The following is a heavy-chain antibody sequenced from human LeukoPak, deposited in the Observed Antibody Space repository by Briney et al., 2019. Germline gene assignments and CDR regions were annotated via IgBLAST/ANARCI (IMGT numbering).Heavy chain of an antibody. Sequence: GGSLRLSCAASGFTFSSYWMTWVRQAPGKGLEWVANIKEDGGEGYYVDSVKGRFTVSRDNAKNSLYLQMNSLRAEDTAVYYCASGSYFDYWGQGTLVTVSS. CDR1: GFTFSSYW. D-gene: IGHD1-26*01. V-gene: IGHV3-7*01. CDR2: IKEDGGEG. CDR3: ASGSYFDY. J-gene: IGHJ4*02.